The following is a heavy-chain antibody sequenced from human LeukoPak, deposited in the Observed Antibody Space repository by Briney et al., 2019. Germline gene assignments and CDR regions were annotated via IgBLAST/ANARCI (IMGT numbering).Heavy chain of an antibody. CDR3: AILYDFWSGYYIFDYYYGMDV. D-gene: IGHD3-3*01. Sequence: ASVKVSCKASEYSFTSYDINWVRQATGQGLEWMGWMNPNSGNTGYAQKFQGRVTMTRNTSISTAYMELSSLRSEDTAVYYCAILYDFWSGYYIFDYYYGMDVWGQGTTVTVSS. CDR1: EYSFTSYD. J-gene: IGHJ6*02. CDR2: MNPNSGNT. V-gene: IGHV1-8*01.